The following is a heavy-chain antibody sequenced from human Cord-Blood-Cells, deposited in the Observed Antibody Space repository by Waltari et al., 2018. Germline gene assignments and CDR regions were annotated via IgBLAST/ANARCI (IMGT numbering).Heavy chain of an antibody. CDR3: ARGGRKTGTTLDAFDI. CDR1: GGTFSSYA. CDR2: SIPVFGTA. V-gene: IGHV1-69*01. J-gene: IGHJ3*02. D-gene: IGHD1-7*01. Sequence: QVQLVQSGAEVKKPGSSVKVSCKASGGTFSSYAISWVRQAPGQGLEWMGGSIPVFGTANYAQKFQGRVPITADESTSTAYMELSSVRSEDTAVYYCARGGRKTGTTLDAFDIWGQGTMVTVSS.